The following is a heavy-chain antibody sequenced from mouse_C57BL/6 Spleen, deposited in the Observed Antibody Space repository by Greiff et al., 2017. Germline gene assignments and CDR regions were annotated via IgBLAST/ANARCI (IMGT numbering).Heavy chain of an antibody. CDR1: GYSITSGYD. CDR2: ISYSGST. J-gene: IGHJ4*01. CDR3: ARGRRTYYAMDY. Sequence: DVKLQESGPGMVKPSQSLSLTCTVTGYSITSGYDWHWIRHFPGNKLEWMGYISYSGSTNYNPSLKSRISITHDTSKNHFFLKLNSVTTEDTATYYCARGRRTYYAMDYWGQGTSVTVSS. V-gene: IGHV3-1*01.